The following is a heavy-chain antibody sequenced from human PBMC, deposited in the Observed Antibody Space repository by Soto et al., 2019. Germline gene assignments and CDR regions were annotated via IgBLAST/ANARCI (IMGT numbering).Heavy chain of an antibody. D-gene: IGHD2-15*01. CDR2: LSYDGSNK. CDR1: NYG. J-gene: IGHJ6*02. Sequence: NYGVRRVRKEKGQGLERVPVLSYDGSNKDYADSAKGRFTISRDNSKNTLYLQMNSLRAEDTAVYYCAKAYCSGCTCYTFYSYYYYGMSVWGQ. V-gene: IGHV3-30*18. CDR3: AKAYCSGCTCYTFYSYYYYGMSV.